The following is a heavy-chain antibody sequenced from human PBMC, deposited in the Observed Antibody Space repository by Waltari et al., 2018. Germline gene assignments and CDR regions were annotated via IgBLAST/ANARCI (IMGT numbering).Heavy chain of an antibody. J-gene: IGHJ3*01. CDR3: VKDVRSRGHSYGDASDV. D-gene: IGHD5-18*01. V-gene: IGHV3-23*04. CDR2: ITGCGSNA. Sequence: EVQLVESGGGLVQPGGSLRLSCEASGFTFNNYAMSWVRQAPGRGLEWVAGITGCGSNAHNADSVQGRFTISRDNSKTRLYLQMNSLRAEDTALYYCVKDVRSRGHSYGDASDVWGQGTMVTVSS. CDR1: GFTFNNYA.